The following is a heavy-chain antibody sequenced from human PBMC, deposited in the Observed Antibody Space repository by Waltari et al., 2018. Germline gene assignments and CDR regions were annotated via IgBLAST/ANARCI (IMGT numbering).Heavy chain of an antibody. CDR1: GYTFTSYD. J-gene: IGHJ5*02. CDR2: MNPNSGNT. V-gene: IGHV1-8*01. D-gene: IGHD6-13*01. Sequence: QVQLVQSGAEVKKPGASVKVSCKASGYTFTSYDINWVRQATGQGLEWMGWMNPNSGNTGDAQKCKGRVTITTDESTSTAYMERSSLRSEDTAVYYCARGIAAAGTEYNWFDPWGQGTLVTVSS. CDR3: ARGIAAAGTEYNWFDP.